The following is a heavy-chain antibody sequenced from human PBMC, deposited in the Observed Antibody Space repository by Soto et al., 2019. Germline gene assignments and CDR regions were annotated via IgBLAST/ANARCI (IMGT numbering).Heavy chain of an antibody. CDR3: ARDKGDIVVGVAGEYYGMDV. CDR2: ISSSSSTI. V-gene: IGHV3-48*02. CDR1: GFTFSSYS. D-gene: IGHD2-15*01. J-gene: IGHJ6*02. Sequence: GGSLRLSCAASGFTFSSYSMNWVRQAPGKGLEWVSYISSSSSTIYYADSVKGRFTISRDNAKNSLYLQMNSLRDEDTAVYYCARDKGDIVVGVAGEYYGMDVWGQGTTVNVSS.